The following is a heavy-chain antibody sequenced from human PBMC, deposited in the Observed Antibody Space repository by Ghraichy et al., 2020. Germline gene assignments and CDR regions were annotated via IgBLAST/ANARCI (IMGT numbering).Heavy chain of an antibody. D-gene: IGHD2-21*02. CDR2: ISYDGSNK. CDR3: AKAYCGGDCYYFDY. V-gene: IGHV3-30*18. CDR1: GFTFSSYG. Sequence: LNISCAASGFTFSSYGMHWVRQAPGKGLEWVAVISYDGSNKYYADSVKGRFTISRDNSKNTLYLQMNSLRAEDTAVYYCAKAYCGGDCYYFDYWGQGTLVTVSS. J-gene: IGHJ4*02.